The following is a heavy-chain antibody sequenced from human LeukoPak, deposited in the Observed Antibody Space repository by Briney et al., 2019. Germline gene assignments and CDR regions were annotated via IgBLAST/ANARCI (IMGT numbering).Heavy chain of an antibody. Sequence: PGGSLRLSCAASGFTISDYWMTWVRQAPRKGLEWVANIKQDGSEKTYADSVKGRFTISRDNAKNSIFLQMNSLKVEDMAMYYCVRDGGTDWYDPWGQGTLVSVSS. V-gene: IGHV3-7*01. CDR2: IKQDGSEK. CDR1: GFTISDYW. J-gene: IGHJ5*02. D-gene: IGHD3-16*01. CDR3: VRDGGTDWYDP.